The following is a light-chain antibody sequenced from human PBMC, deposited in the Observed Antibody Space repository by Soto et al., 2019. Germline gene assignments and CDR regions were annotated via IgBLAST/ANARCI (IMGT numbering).Light chain of an antibody. J-gene: IGKJ4*01. CDR1: QSVSSSY. CDR3: QQYGSSPLLT. Sequence: EIVLTQPPGALALSAGEEATLSCRASQSVSSSYLAWYQQKPGQAPRLLIYGASSRATGIPDRFSGSGSGTDFTLTISRLGPEDFAVYYCQQYGSSPLLTFGGGTKVDIK. CDR2: GAS. V-gene: IGKV3-20*01.